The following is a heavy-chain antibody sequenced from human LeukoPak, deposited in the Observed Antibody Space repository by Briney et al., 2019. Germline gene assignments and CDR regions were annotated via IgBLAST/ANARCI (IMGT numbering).Heavy chain of an antibody. D-gene: IGHD2-21*01. CDR2: IYYSGST. V-gene: IGHV4-39*07. CDR1: GGSISSSSYY. J-gene: IGHJ4*02. CDR3: ARVMEIGVAHFDY. Sequence: NPSETLSLTCTVSGGSISSSSYYWGWVRQPPGKGLEWIGSIYYSGSTYYNPSLKSRVTISVDTSKNQFSLKLSSVTAADTAVYYCARVMEIGVAHFDYWGQGTLVTVSS.